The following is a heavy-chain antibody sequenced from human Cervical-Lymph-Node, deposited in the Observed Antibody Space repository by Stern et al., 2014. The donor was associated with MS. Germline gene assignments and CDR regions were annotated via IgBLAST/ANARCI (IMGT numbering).Heavy chain of an antibody. J-gene: IGHJ4*02. D-gene: IGHD6-6*01. CDR3: ARGRRGSSSSFNY. CDR2: LYYRVST. CDR1: GGSISSGDYY. Sequence: QVQLVESGPGLVKPSQTLSLTCTVSGGSISSGDYYWSWIRQPPGKGLEWIGYLYYRVSTYYNPSLKSRVTISVDTSKNQFSLKLSSVTAADTAVYYCARGRRGSSSSFNYWGQGTLVTVSS. V-gene: IGHV4-30-4*01.